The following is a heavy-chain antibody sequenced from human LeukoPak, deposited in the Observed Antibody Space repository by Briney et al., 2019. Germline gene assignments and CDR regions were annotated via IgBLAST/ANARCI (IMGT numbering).Heavy chain of an antibody. CDR3: ARVTAAGGPLFDY. CDR1: GASISSGSYY. CDR2: IYTSGST. Sequence: SETLSLTCTVSGASISSGSYYWSWIRQPAGKGLEWIGRIYTSGSTNYNPSLKSRVTMSVDTSKNQFSRKLSSVTAADTAVYYCARVTAAGGPLFDYWGQGTLVTVSS. V-gene: IGHV4-61*02. J-gene: IGHJ4*02. D-gene: IGHD6-13*01.